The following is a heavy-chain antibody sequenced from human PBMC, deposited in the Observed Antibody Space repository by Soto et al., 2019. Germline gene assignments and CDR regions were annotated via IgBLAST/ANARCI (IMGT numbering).Heavy chain of an antibody. CDR2: ISYDGSNK. CDR3: AKDRRLRFLEWLLYYYYGMDV. D-gene: IGHD3-3*01. V-gene: IGHV3-30*18. CDR1: GFTFSSYG. J-gene: IGHJ6*02. Sequence: PGGSLRLSCAASGFTFSSYGMHWVRQAPGKGLEWVAVISYDGSNKYYADSVKGRFTISRDNSKNTLYLQMNSLRAEDTAVYYCAKDRRLRFLEWLLYYYYGMDVWGQGTTVTVSS.